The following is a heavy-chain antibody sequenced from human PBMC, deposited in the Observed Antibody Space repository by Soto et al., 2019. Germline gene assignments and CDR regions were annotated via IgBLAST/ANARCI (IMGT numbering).Heavy chain of an antibody. CDR1: GYSFTDYW. CDR3: ARQADYNILTGYFYYFDY. CDR2: IYPGDSDA. Sequence: EESLTTYCKSSGYSFTDYWIVWVRQMPGKGLEWMGIIYPGDSDARYSPSFQGQVTISVDTSINTAFLRWNRLTASDTAMYYCARQADYNILTGYFYYFDYWGQGSLVTVSS. V-gene: IGHV5-51*01. D-gene: IGHD3-9*01. J-gene: IGHJ4*02.